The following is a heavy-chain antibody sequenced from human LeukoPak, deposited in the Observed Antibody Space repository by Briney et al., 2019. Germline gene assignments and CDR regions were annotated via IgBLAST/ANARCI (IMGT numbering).Heavy chain of an antibody. Sequence: SETLSLTCTVSGGSISSSSYYWGWIRQPPGKGLEWIGSIYYSGSTYYNPSLKSRVTISAGTSKNQFSLKLSSVTAADTAVYYCARPDSSGYYWDFDYWGQGTLVTVSS. CDR2: IYYSGST. CDR1: GGSISSSSYY. J-gene: IGHJ4*02. D-gene: IGHD3-22*01. V-gene: IGHV4-39*01. CDR3: ARPDSSGYYWDFDY.